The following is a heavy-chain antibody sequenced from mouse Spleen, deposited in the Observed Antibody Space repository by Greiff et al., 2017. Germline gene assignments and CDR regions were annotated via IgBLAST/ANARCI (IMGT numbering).Heavy chain of an antibody. CDR1: GYTFTSYY. CDR3: TRGGSFTTATWAY. V-gene: IGHV1S81*02. J-gene: IGHJ3*01. CDR2: INPSNGGT. Sequence: VQLVESGAELVKPGASVKLSCKASGYTFTSYYMYWVKQRPGQGLEWIGEINPSNGGTNFNEKFKSKATLTVDKSSSTAYMQLSSLTSEDSAVYYCTRGGSFTTATWAYWGQGTLVTVSA. D-gene: IGHD1-2*01.